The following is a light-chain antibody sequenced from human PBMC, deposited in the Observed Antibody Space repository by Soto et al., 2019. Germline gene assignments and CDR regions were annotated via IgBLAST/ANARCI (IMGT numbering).Light chain of an antibody. CDR2: GAS. Sequence: EIVLTQSPGTLSLSPGERATLSCRASQSVSANYLAWYQQKPGQAPRLLIYGASSRATGIPDRFSGSGSGTDFTLTISRLEPEDFAVYLCQQHGNDSPPYTFGQGTKVEIK. CDR1: QSVSANY. J-gene: IGKJ2*01. CDR3: QQHGNDSPPYT. V-gene: IGKV3-20*01.